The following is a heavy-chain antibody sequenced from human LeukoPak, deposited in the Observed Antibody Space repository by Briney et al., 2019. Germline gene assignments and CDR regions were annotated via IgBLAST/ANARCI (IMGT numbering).Heavy chain of an antibody. CDR2: IYTGGNT. D-gene: IGHD3-22*01. CDR1: GFTVSSNY. CDR3: AREPYYYDSSGYYPFGAFDI. J-gene: IGHJ3*02. Sequence: GGSLRLSCAASGFTVSSNYMSWVRQAPGKGLEWVSMIYTGGNTFYTDSVKGRFTISRDNSKNTLYLQMNSLRAEDTAVYYCAREPYYYDSSGYYPFGAFDIWGQGTMVTVSS. V-gene: IGHV3-66*01.